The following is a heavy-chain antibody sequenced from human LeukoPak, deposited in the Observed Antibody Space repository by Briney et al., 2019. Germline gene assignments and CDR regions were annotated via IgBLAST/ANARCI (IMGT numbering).Heavy chain of an antibody. CDR3: ARRSPADSRSRFDY. CDR1: GGTFSSYA. J-gene: IGHJ4*02. D-gene: IGHD6-13*01. Sequence: GASVKVSCKASGGTFSSYAISWVRQAPGQGLEWMGRIIPILGIANYAQKFQGRVTITADKSTSTAYMELSSLRSEDTAVYYCARRSPADSRSRFDYWGQGTLVTVSS. CDR2: IIPILGIA. V-gene: IGHV1-69*04.